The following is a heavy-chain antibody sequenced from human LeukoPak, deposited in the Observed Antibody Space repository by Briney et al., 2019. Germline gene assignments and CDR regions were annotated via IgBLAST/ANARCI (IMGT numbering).Heavy chain of an antibody. D-gene: IGHD6-19*01. J-gene: IGHJ4*02. CDR1: GFTLSSYA. Sequence: PGGSLRLSCAASGFTLSSYAMSWVRQAPGKGLEWVSAISGSGGSTYYADSVKGRFTISRDNSKNTLYLQMNSLRAEDTAVYYCAKGSSGWYGAAFENYWGQGTLVTVSS. V-gene: IGHV3-23*01. CDR3: AKGSSGWYGAAFENY. CDR2: ISGSGGST.